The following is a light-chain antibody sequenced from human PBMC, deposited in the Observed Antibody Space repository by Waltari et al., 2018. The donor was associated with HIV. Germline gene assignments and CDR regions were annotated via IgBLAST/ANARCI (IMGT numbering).Light chain of an antibody. CDR2: GSS. CDR3: QQYNNWPPDT. CDR1: QSVTSN. V-gene: IGKV3-15*01. Sequence: EIVMTQSPATLSVSPGERATLSCRASQSVTSNLAWYQQKPGQAPSLLIYGSSTRATGIPARFSGSGSGTEFTLTISSLQSEDLAVYYCQQYNNWPPDTFGQGTKLEIK. J-gene: IGKJ2*01.